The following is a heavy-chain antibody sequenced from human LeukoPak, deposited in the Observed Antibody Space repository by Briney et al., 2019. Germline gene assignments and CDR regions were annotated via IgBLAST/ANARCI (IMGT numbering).Heavy chain of an antibody. CDR3: ASGMGVFDY. D-gene: IGHD3-16*01. J-gene: IGHJ4*02. CDR2: VNHSGST. Sequence: SETLSLTCAVYGASFSEYYWSWIRQPPGKGLEWIGEVNHSGSTNYNPSLKSRVTISVDTSKNQFFLKLSSVTAADTAVYYCASGMGVFDYWGQGTLVTVSS. CDR1: GASFSEYY. V-gene: IGHV4-34*01.